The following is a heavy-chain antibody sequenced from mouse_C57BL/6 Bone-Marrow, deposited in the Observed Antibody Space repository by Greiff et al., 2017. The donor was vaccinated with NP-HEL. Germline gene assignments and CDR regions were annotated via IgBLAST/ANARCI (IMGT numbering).Heavy chain of an antibody. CDR3: TRAWDPYWYFDV. CDR2: ISSGGDYI. Sequence: EVQVVESGEGLVKPGGSLKLSCAASGFTFSSYAMSWVRQTPEKRLEWVAYISSGGDYIYYADTVKGRFTISRDNARNTLYLQLSSLKSEDTAMYYCTRAWDPYWYFDVWGTGTTVTVSS. J-gene: IGHJ1*03. V-gene: IGHV5-9-1*02. CDR1: GFTFSSYA. D-gene: IGHD4-1*01.